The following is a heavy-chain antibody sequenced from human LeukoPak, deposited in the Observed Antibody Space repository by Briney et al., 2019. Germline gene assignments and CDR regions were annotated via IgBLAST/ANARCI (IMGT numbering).Heavy chain of an antibody. J-gene: IGHJ4*02. CDR3: ASGGKYCTGGACYGD. CDR1: VSMAVIAT. CDR2: IYSGGST. D-gene: IGHD2-8*02. Sequence: GGSLRLSLEPLVSMAVIATLSWSRQTPGKGLEWVSVIYSGGSTFYADSVKGRFTISRDNSKNTVYLQMNSLRGEDTAVFYCASGGKYCTGGACYGDWGQGTLVTVSS. V-gene: IGHV3-53*01.